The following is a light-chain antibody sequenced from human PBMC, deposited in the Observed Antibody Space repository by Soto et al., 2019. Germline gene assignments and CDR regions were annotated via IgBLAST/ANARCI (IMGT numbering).Light chain of an antibody. CDR1: NSDIGAGYD. Sequence: QSVLTQPPSVSGAPGQRVTISCTGSNSDIGAGYDVHWYQQLPGTAPKLVIYANNNRPSGVPDRFSASKSGTSASLAITGLQAEDEADYYCQSYDSSLRGVFGTGTKVTVL. V-gene: IGLV1-40*01. CDR2: ANN. J-gene: IGLJ1*01. CDR3: QSYDSSLRGV.